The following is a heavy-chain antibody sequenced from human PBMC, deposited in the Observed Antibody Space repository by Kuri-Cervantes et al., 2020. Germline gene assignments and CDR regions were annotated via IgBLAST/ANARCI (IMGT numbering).Heavy chain of an antibody. CDR1: GGTFSSYA. D-gene: IGHD1-7*01. CDR2: IIPIFGTA. Sequence: SVKVSCKASGGTFSSYAISWVRQAPGQGLEWMGGIIPIFGTANYAQKFQGRVTMTTDTSTSTAYMELRSLRSDDTAVYYCARDVNWNYYGYYYYMDVWGKGTTVTVSS. CDR3: ARDVNWNYYGYYYYMDV. J-gene: IGHJ6*03. V-gene: IGHV1-69*05.